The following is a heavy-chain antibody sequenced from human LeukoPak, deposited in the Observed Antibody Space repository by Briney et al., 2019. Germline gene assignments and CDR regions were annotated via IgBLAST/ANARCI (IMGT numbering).Heavy chain of an antibody. Sequence: GASLRLSCAASGFTFSNYAMSWVRQAPGKGLEWVSAILGSGGSTYYADSVKGRFTVSRDNSKSTLYLQMNSLRAEDTAVYYCARDFCSGGSCYTNWFDPWGQGTLVTVSS. CDR1: GFTFSNYA. J-gene: IGHJ5*02. CDR2: ILGSGGST. V-gene: IGHV3-23*01. CDR3: ARDFCSGGSCYTNWFDP. D-gene: IGHD2-15*01.